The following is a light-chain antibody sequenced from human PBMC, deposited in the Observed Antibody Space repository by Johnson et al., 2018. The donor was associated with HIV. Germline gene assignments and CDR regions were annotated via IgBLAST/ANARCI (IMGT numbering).Light chain of an antibody. Sequence: QSVLTQPPSVSAAPGQKVTISCSGSSSDMGNYAVSWYQQLPGTAPKLLIYEDNRRPSGIPDRFSGSKSGSSATLGITGLQTGDEADYYCGTWDASLSPLYVFGTGTTITVL. V-gene: IGLV1-51*02. CDR1: SSDMGNYA. CDR2: EDN. CDR3: GTWDASLSPLYV. J-gene: IGLJ1*01.